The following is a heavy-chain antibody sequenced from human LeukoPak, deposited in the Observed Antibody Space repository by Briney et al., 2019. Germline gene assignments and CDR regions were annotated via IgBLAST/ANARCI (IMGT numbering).Heavy chain of an antibody. CDR3: ASGIAAAGTAGVDY. CDR1: GDSINAYY. V-gene: IGHV4-59*01. CDR2: IYYSGST. D-gene: IGHD6-13*01. Sequence: SETLSLTCSVSGDSINAYYWSWIRQPPGKGLEWIGYIYYSGSTDYNPSLKSRVIISVDTSKNQFSLKLNSVTAADTAVYYCASGIAAAGTAGVDYWGQGTLVTVSS. J-gene: IGHJ4*02.